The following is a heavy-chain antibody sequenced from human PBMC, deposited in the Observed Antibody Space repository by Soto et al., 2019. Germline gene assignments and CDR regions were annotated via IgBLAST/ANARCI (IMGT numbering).Heavy chain of an antibody. D-gene: IGHD3-10*01. CDR1: GFTVSSNY. CDR2: IYSGGST. CDR3: ARVSGSVYYYYGMDV. Sequence: GGSLRLSCAASGFTVSSNYMSWVRQAPGKGLEWVSVIYSGGSTYYADSVKGRFTISRDNSKNTLYLQMNSLRAEDTAVYYCARVSGSVYYYYGMDVWGQGTTVTVAS. J-gene: IGHJ6*02. V-gene: IGHV3-53*01.